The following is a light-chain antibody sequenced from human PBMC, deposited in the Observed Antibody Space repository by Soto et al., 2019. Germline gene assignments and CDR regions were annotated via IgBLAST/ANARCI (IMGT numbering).Light chain of an antibody. CDR1: QSVSSSS. J-gene: IGKJ2*01. V-gene: IGKV3-20*01. CDR2: TAS. CDR3: QLYGTSPPYT. Sequence: EIELTQSPGTLSLSPGERATLSCRASQSVSSSSLAWYQQRPGQAPRLLIFTASSRATGTPDRFSGSGSGTDFTLTISRLEPEDFAVYYCQLYGTSPPYTFGPGTKLEIK.